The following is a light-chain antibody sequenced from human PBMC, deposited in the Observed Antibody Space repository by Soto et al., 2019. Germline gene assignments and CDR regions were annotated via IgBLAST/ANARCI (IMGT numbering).Light chain of an antibody. V-gene: IGLV2-11*01. Sequence: QSALTQPRSVSGSPGQSVTISCTGTSSDVGGYNYVSWYQQHPGKAPKLMIYDVTERPSGVPDRFSGSKSGNTASLTISGLQAEDEADYYCQSYDSSLSEYVFGTGTKVTVL. CDR1: SSDVGGYNY. CDR2: DVT. J-gene: IGLJ1*01. CDR3: QSYDSSLSEYV.